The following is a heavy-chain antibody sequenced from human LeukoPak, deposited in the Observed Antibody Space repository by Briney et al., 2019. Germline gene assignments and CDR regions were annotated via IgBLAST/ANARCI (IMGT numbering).Heavy chain of an antibody. D-gene: IGHD2-21*02. J-gene: IGHJ4*02. CDR1: GYTFTSYD. Sequence: ASVKVSCKASGYTFTSYDINWVRQATGQGLEWMGWINPNSGGTNYAQKFQGRVTMTRDTSISTAYMELSRLRSDDTAVYYCARGTRAVVVTAIPTLWYGGQGTLVTVSS. CDR3: ARGTRAVVVTAIPTLWY. V-gene: IGHV1-2*02. CDR2: INPNSGGT.